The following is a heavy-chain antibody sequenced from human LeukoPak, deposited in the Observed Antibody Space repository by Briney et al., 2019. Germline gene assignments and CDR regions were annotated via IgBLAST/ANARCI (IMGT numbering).Heavy chain of an antibody. D-gene: IGHD6-13*01. Sequence: PGGSLRLSCAASGFTFSSYSMNWVRQAPGKGLEWVSCISSSSSYIYYADSVKGRFTISRDNAKNSLFLQMDSLRAEDTAVYYCVSEQQLGYWGQGTLVTVSS. V-gene: IGHV3-21*06. CDR1: GFTFSSYS. CDR2: ISSSSSYI. CDR3: VSEQQLGY. J-gene: IGHJ4*02.